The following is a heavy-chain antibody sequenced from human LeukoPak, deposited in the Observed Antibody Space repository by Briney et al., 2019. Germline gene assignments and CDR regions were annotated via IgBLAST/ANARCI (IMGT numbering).Heavy chain of an antibody. Sequence: SVKVSCKASGGTFSSYAISWVRQAPGQGLEWMGGIIPIFGTANYAQKFQGRVTITTDESTSTAYMELSSLRSEDTAVYYCGREGYYDSSGYYYGYFDYWGQGTLVTVSS. CDR2: IIPIFGTA. V-gene: IGHV1-69*05. CDR3: GREGYYDSSGYYYGYFDY. D-gene: IGHD3-22*01. J-gene: IGHJ4*02. CDR1: GGTFSSYA.